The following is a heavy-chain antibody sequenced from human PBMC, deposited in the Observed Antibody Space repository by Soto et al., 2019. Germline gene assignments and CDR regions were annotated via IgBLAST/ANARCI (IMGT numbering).Heavy chain of an antibody. CDR3: AREHRELLGEDPLFLYYYDGVDG. CDR1: GGSFTEAY. J-gene: IGHJ6*01. V-gene: IGHV4-34*12. CDR2: VLRAGNN. D-gene: IGHD1-26*01. Sequence: QVHLQQWGAVLLKPSGPLSLTCAVSGGSFTEAYWTWVRQAPGRGLVWIGEVLRAGNNDYNPSLKSRGTLSRDTAKNQFSPRLTSVAAADPDVYYCAREHRELLGEDPLFLYYYDGVDGGGRGNTVIVS.